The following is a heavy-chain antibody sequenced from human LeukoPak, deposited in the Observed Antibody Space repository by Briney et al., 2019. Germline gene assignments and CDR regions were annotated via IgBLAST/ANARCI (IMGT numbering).Heavy chain of an antibody. Sequence: PGGSLRLSCAACGFTVSSSFMSWGRQAPGKGLEWVSVIYSGGSTYYADSVKGRFTISRDNSKNTLYLQMNSLRAEDTAVYYCVRTSGSYSFDYWGQGTLVTVSS. CDR3: VRTSGSYSFDY. D-gene: IGHD1-26*01. CDR2: IYSGGST. V-gene: IGHV3-53*01. CDR1: GFTVSSSF. J-gene: IGHJ4*02.